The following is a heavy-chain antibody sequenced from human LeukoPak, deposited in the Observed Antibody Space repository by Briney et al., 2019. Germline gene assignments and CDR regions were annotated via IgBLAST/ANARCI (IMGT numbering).Heavy chain of an antibody. Sequence: GGSLRLSCAASGFTFSSYAMSWVRQAPGKGLEWVSAISGSSGSTYYADSVKGRFTISRDNSKNTLYLQMNSLRAEDTAVYYCARDGGHSTDFDYWGQEILVTVSS. CDR1: GFTFSSYA. CDR3: ARDGGHSTDFDY. V-gene: IGHV3-23*01. D-gene: IGHD2/OR15-2a*01. J-gene: IGHJ4*02. CDR2: ISGSSGST.